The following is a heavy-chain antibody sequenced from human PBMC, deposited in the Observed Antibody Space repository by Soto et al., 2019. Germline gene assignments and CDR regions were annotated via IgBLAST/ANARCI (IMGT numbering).Heavy chain of an antibody. D-gene: IGHD1-1*01. V-gene: IGHV3-30-3*01. CDR1: GFTFSSYA. J-gene: IGHJ4*02. Sequence: QVQLVESGGGVVQPGRSLSLSCAASGFTFSSYAMHWVRQAPGKGLEWVAVISYDGSNKYYADSVKGRFTISRDNSKNTLYLQMNSLRAEDTAVYYCLEGEPLGDYWGQGTLVTVSS. CDR2: ISYDGSNK. CDR3: LEGEPLGDY.